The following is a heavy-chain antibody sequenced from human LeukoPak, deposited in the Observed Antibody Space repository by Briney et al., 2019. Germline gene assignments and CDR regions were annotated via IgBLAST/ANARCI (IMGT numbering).Heavy chain of an antibody. Sequence: PSEILSLTCTVSGGSISSYYWSWIRQPPGKGLEWIGYIYYSGSTNYNPSLKSRVTISVDTSKNQFSLKLSSVTAADTAVYYCARVRSEWGPDDAFDIWGQGTMVTVSS. CDR2: IYYSGST. CDR1: GGSISSYY. V-gene: IGHV4-59*01. CDR3: ARVRSEWGPDDAFDI. J-gene: IGHJ3*02. D-gene: IGHD1-26*01.